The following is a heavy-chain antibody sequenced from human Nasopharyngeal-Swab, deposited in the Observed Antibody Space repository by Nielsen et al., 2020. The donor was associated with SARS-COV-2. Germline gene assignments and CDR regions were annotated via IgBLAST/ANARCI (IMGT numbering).Heavy chain of an antibody. D-gene: IGHD1-20*01. CDR3: ARVRRYNWKPDAFDI. Sequence: SETLSLTCAVYGGSFSGYYWSWIRQPPGKGLEWIGEINHSGSTNYNPSLKSRVTISVDTSKNQFSLKLSSVTAADTAVYFCARVRRYNWKPDAFDIWGQGTMVTVSS. V-gene: IGHV4-34*01. CDR1: GGSFSGYY. J-gene: IGHJ3*02. CDR2: INHSGST.